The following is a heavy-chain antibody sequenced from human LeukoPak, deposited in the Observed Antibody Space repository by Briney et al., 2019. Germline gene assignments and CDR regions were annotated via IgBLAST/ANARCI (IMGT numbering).Heavy chain of an antibody. CDR2: VKHDGSDK. J-gene: IGHJ4*02. V-gene: IGHV3-7*03. CDR3: TIAGYGSGSPLIY. D-gene: IGHD3-10*01. CDR1: GFSFSSYW. Sequence: PGGTLRLSCAASGFSFSSYWMTWVRQAPGKGLEPVASVKHDGSDKYYVDSVKGRFTISRDNAKNSLFLQMNSLKTEDTAVYYCTIAGYGSGSPLIYWGQGTLVTVSS.